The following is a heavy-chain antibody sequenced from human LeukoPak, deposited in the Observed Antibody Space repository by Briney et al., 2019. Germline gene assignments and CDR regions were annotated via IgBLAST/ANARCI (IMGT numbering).Heavy chain of an antibody. V-gene: IGHV3-53*05. CDR2: IYSGGST. Sequence: PGGSLRFSCAASRFTVSSNYMSWVRQAPGKGLEWVSVIYSGGSTYYADSVKGRFTISRDNSKNTLYLQMNSLRAEDTAVYYCARVSPPFTTGTTGAFDIWGQGTMVTVSS. CDR3: ARVSPPFTTGTTGAFDI. CDR1: RFTVSSNY. D-gene: IGHD1-1*01. J-gene: IGHJ3*02.